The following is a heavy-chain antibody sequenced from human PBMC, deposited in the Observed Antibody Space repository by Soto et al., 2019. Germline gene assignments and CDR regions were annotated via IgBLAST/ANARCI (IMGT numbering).Heavy chain of an antibody. V-gene: IGHV1-69*12. Sequence: QVQLVQSGAEVKKPASSVKVSCKASGGTFSSYALSWVRQAPGQGLEWMGGIIPIFGTANCAEKYQGRVTITADESTSTADREMSSLRSEDTAVHYCAGVEFGDRPGYFDLWGRGTPVTVSS. CDR1: GGTFSSYA. J-gene: IGHJ2*01. CDR2: IIPIFGTA. D-gene: IGHD2-21*01. CDR3: AGVEFGDRPGYFDL.